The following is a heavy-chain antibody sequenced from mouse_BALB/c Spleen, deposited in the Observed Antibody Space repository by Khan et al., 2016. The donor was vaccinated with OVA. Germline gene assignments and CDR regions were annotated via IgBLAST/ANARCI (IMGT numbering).Heavy chain of an antibody. Sequence: VRLQQSGPEVVKPGASVKMSCKASGYTFTSYVMHWVKQKPGQGLEWIGYIYPFNDATKFNEKFNGKATLTSDKSSNTAYMQLSSLTSEDSAVYYGAPVGSYYVWFVYWGQGTLVTVSA. CDR2: IYPFNDAT. D-gene: IGHD1-1*01. CDR1: GYTFTSYV. J-gene: IGHJ3*01. CDR3: APVGSYYVWFVY. V-gene: IGHV1S136*01.